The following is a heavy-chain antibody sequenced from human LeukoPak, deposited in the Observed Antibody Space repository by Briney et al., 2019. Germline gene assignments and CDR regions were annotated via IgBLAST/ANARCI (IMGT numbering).Heavy chain of an antibody. V-gene: IGHV4-59*01. CDR1: GDSISSYC. D-gene: IGHD2-21*02. J-gene: IGHJ5*02. CDR2: IYYSGST. CDR3: ARGGAGNCGGAGYLNWFDP. Sequence: SSETLSLTCTVSGDSISSYCWSWIRQPPGKGLEWVGFIYYSGSTKYYPYPKSRVTISVDTSKNQFSLKLSSVTAADTAVYYCARGGAGNCGGAGYLNWFDPWGQGTLVTVSS.